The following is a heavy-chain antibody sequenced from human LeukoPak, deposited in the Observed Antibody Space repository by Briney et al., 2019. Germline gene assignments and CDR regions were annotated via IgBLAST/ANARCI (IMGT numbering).Heavy chain of an antibody. V-gene: IGHV1-46*01. CDR3: ATSPYSSGWYSW. J-gene: IGHJ4*02. Sequence: ASVKVSCKASGYTFTSYYMHWVRQAPGQGLEWMGIINPSGGSTSYAQKCQGRVTMTRDTSTSTVYMELSSLRSEDTAAYYCATSPYSSGWYSWWGQGTLVTVSS. D-gene: IGHD6-19*01. CDR2: INPSGGST. CDR1: GYTFTSYY.